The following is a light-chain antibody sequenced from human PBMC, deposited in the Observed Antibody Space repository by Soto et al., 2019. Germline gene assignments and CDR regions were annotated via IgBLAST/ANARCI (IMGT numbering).Light chain of an antibody. CDR3: QKYNNWAQYT. CDR2: GAS. V-gene: IGKV3D-15*01. J-gene: IGKJ2*01. Sequence: EIVMTQAPATLSVSPGERATLSCRASQSVSSNLAWYQQRPGQAPRNLIYGASTRATGIPASFSGSGSGTKFTLNNSSLQSEDCAFYYCQKYNNWAQYTFGQGTKLEIK. CDR1: QSVSSN.